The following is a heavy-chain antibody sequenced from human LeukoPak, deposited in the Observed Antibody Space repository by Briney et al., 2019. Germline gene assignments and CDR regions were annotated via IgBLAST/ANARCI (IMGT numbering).Heavy chain of an antibody. CDR2: ISYSGST. CDR1: GGSISSYY. V-gene: IGHV4-59*01. Sequence: SETLSLTCIVAGGSISSYYWNWIRQPPEKGLEWIGYISYSGSTNYNPSLKSRVTISVDTSKNQFSLKLSSVTAADTAVYYCARGYSYVYFDYWGQGTLVTVSS. CDR3: ARGYSYVYFDY. J-gene: IGHJ4*02. D-gene: IGHD5-18*01.